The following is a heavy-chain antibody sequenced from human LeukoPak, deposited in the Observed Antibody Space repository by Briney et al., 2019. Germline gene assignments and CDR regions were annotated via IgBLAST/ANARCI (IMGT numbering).Heavy chain of an antibody. CDR3: ARDQHGLSWELPSAGDPIPDY. D-gene: IGHD1-26*01. Sequence: GGSLRLSCAASGSTFSSYWMSWVRQAPGKGLEWVANIKQDGSEKYYVDSVKGRFTISRDNAKNSLYLQMNSLRAEDTAVYYCARDQHGLSWELPSAGDPIPDYWGQGTLVTVSS. CDR1: GSTFSSYW. CDR2: IKQDGSEK. V-gene: IGHV3-7*01. J-gene: IGHJ4*02.